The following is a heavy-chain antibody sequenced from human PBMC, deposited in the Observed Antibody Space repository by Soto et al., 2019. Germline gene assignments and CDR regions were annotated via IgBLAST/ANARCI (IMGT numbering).Heavy chain of an antibody. CDR3: ARTPRAQMIVLEAATRFDY. J-gene: IGHJ4*02. Sequence: QVQLVQSGAEVKRPGASLKVSCKASGYTFTTYGFNWVRQAPGQGLEWMGWISPYNGDTNYAQNFQGRVTLTTDTSTSTAYMELRSLTSDDTAVYSCARTPRAQMIVLEAATRFDYWGQGTLVTVSS. V-gene: IGHV1-18*04. CDR1: GYTFTTYG. CDR2: ISPYNGDT. D-gene: IGHD2-15*01.